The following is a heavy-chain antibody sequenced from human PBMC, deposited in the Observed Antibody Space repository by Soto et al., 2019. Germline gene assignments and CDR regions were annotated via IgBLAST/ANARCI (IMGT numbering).Heavy chain of an antibody. V-gene: IGHV4-59*01. CDR3: ERGGWVGATYLGLDY. CDR2: IYYSGST. D-gene: IGHD1-26*01. J-gene: IGHJ4*02. Sequence: ETLSLTCTVAGGSISSYYWSLIRQPPGKGLEWIGYIYYSGSTNYNPSLKSRVTISVDTSKNQFSLKLSSVTAADTAVYYCERGGWVGATYLGLDYWGQGTLVTVSS. CDR1: GGSISSYY.